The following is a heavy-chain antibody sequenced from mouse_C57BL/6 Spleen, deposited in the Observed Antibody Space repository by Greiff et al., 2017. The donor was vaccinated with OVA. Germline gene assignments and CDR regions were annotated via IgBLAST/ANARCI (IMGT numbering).Heavy chain of an antibody. Sequence: QVQLQQSGAELVRPGASVTLSCKASGYTFTDYEMHWVKQTPVHGLEWIGAIDPETGGTAYNQKFKGKAILTADKSSSTAYMELRSLTSEDSAVYYCTSYYSNFSGDYWGQGTSVTVSS. CDR1: GYTFTDYE. CDR2: IDPETGGT. CDR3: TSYYSNFSGDY. D-gene: IGHD2-5*01. J-gene: IGHJ4*01. V-gene: IGHV1-15*01.